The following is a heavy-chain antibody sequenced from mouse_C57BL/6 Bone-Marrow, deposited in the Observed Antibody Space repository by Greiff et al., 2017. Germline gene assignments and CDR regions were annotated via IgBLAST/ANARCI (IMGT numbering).Heavy chain of an antibody. CDR3: ARERGTGTRYFDV. CDR2: IYYSGTI. CDR1: GISITTGNYR. V-gene: IGHV3-5*01. Sequence: EVKLEESGPGLVKPSQTVFLTCTVTGISITTGNYRWSWIRQFPGNKLEWIGYIYYSGTITYNPSLTNRTPTTRDTPKTQFFLEMISLTAEDTATYYCARERGTGTRYFDVWGTGTTVTVSS. D-gene: IGHD4-1*01. J-gene: IGHJ1*03.